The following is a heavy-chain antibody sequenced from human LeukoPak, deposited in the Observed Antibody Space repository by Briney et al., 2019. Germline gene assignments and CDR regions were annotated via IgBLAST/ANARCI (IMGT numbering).Heavy chain of an antibody. J-gene: IGHJ4*02. CDR2: IRSDSSNQ. CDR1: AFRFSSYG. Sequence: PGGSLRLSCAASAFRFSSYGMHWVRQAPGKGPEWVAFIRSDSSNQYYADSVKGRFTISRDNSKNTLYLQMNSMRVEDTAAYYCVATFTVFGVISTIEWGQGTLVTVSS. V-gene: IGHV3-30*02. CDR3: VATFTVFGVISTIE. D-gene: IGHD3-3*01.